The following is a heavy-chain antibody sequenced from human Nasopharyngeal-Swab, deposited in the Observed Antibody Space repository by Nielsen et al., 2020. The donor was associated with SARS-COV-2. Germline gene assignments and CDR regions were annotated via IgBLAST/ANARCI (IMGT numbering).Heavy chain of an antibody. V-gene: IGHV3-9*01. CDR2: ISWNSGSI. Sequence: GGSLRLSCAASGFTFDDYAMHWVRQAPGKGLEWVSGISWNSGSIGYADSVKGRFTISRDNAKHSLYLQMNSLRAEDTALYYCAKVRSYYDGFYFDYWGQGTLVTVSS. CDR1: GFTFDDYA. D-gene: IGHD1-26*01. CDR3: AKVRSYYDGFYFDY. J-gene: IGHJ4*02.